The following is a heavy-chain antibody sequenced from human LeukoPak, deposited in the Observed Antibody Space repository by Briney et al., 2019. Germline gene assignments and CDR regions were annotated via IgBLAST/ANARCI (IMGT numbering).Heavy chain of an antibody. CDR2: IWYDGSNK. CDR1: GFTFSSYG. CDR3: AREANTVTTRGFDP. Sequence: GGSLRLSCAASGFTFSSYGMHWVRQAPGKGLEWVAVIWYDGSNKYYADSVKGRFTISRDNSKNTLYLQMNSLRAEDTAVYYCAREANTVTTRGFDPWGQGTLVTVSS. V-gene: IGHV3-33*01. J-gene: IGHJ5*02. D-gene: IGHD4-17*01.